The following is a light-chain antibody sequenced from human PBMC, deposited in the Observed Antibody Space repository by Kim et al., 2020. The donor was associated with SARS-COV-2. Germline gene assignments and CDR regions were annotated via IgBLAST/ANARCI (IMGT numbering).Light chain of an antibody. V-gene: IGKV3-20*01. Sequence: PGARATLSCRASQSVASNYLAWYQHKPGQAPRLLIYDASRRATGIADRFSGGGSGTDFTLTISRLEPEDFAMYYCQQYGRSPGTFGQGTKLE. J-gene: IGKJ2*01. CDR1: QSVASNY. CDR3: QQYGRSPGT. CDR2: DAS.